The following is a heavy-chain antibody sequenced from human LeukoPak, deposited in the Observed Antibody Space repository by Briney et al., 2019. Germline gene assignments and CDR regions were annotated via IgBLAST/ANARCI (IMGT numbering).Heavy chain of an antibody. CDR3: ARFGSDFWSGYYGSYYFDY. J-gene: IGHJ4*02. D-gene: IGHD3-3*01. CDR2: ICYSGST. CDR1: GGSISSYY. Sequence: PSETLSLTCTVSGGSISSYYWSWIRQPPGKGLEWIGYICYSGSTNYNPSLKSRVTISVVTSKNQFSLKLSSVTAADTPVYYCARFGSDFWSGYYGSYYFDYWGQGTLVTVSS. V-gene: IGHV4-59*08.